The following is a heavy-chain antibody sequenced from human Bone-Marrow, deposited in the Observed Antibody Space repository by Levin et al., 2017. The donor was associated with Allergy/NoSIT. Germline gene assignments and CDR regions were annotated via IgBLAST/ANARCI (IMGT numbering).Heavy chain of an antibody. CDR1: GFTFTDSW. CDR2: INLDGSST. V-gene: IGHV3-74*01. J-gene: IGHJ4*02. Sequence: HAGGSLRLSCAASGFTFTDSWMHWVRQTPGKGLVWLSRINLDGSSTSYADSVKGRFTISRDNAKNMVYLQMNSLRADDTAVYYCARDLERRWVFDSWGQGTLVTVSS. D-gene: IGHD1-1*01. CDR3: ARDLERRWVFDS.